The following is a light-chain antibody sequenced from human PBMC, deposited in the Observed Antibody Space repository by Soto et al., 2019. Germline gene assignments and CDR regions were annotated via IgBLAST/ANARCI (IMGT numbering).Light chain of an antibody. J-gene: IGLJ2*01. CDR3: SSYAVSNNFVV. V-gene: IGLV2-8*01. Sequence: QSALTQPPSASGSPGQSVTISCTGTSSDVGGYNYVSWYQQHPGKATKLMIYEVSKRPSGVPDRFSGSKSGNTASLTVSGLQAEDEADYYCSSYAVSNNFVVVGGGTKVTVL. CDR2: EVS. CDR1: SSDVGGYNY.